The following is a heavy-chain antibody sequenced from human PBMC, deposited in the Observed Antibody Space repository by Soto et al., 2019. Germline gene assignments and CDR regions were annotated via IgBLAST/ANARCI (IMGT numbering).Heavy chain of an antibody. Sequence: EVQLLESGGGLVRPGGSLRLSCAASGFTFTSYAMSWVRQAPGRGLEWVSAISNSGGSTFYADSVKGRFTISRDNSESSLYLQMNTLRAEDTAVYRCAKVPNWGSHYYFDYWGQGTLVTVSS. V-gene: IGHV3-23*01. D-gene: IGHD7-27*01. CDR2: ISNSGGST. CDR3: AKVPNWGSHYYFDY. CDR1: GFTFTSYA. J-gene: IGHJ4*02.